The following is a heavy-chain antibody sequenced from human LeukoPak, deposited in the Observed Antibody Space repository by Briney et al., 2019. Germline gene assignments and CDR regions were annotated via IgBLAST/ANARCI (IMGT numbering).Heavy chain of an antibody. J-gene: IGHJ5*02. CDR3: ARAPAYCGGDCYSGWFDP. D-gene: IGHD2-21*02. CDR2: IYTSGST. Sequence: SQTLSLTCTVSGGSISSGSYHWSWIRQPAGKGLEWIGRIYTSGSTNYNPSLKSRVTISVDKSKNQFSLKLSSVTAADTAVYYCARAPAYCGGDCYSGWFDPWGQGTLVTVSS. V-gene: IGHV4-61*02. CDR1: GGSISSGSYH.